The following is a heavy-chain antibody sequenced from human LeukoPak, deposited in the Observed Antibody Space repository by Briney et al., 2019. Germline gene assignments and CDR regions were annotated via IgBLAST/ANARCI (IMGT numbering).Heavy chain of an antibody. CDR1: GGSISSGGYY. CDR2: IYHSGST. CDR3: ARKHHDAFDI. J-gene: IGHJ3*02. Sequence: SETLSLTCTVSGGSISSGGYYWSWIRQPPGKGLEWIGYIYHSGSTYYNPSLKSRVTISVDRSKNQFSLKLSSVTAADTAVYYCARKHHDAFDIWGQGTMVTVSS. V-gene: IGHV4-30-2*01.